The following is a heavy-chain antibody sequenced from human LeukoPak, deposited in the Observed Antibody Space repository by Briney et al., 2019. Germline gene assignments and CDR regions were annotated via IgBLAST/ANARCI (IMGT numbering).Heavy chain of an antibody. CDR3: AREGGFYRPLDY. CDR2: VHLDGRT. CDR1: GGSITTTNW. V-gene: IGHV4-4*02. J-gene: IGHJ4*02. D-gene: IGHD3-3*01. Sequence: SETLSLTCGVSGGSITTTNWWTWVRQPPGKGLEWIGVVHLDGRTNYNPSLESRLTISVDLSENHISLRLTSVTAADTAVYYCAREGGFYRPLDYSGQGTLVTVSS.